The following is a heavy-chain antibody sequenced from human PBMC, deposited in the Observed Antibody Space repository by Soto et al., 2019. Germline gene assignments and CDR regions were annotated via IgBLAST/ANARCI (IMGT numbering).Heavy chain of an antibody. D-gene: IGHD4-17*01. CDR1: GFTFSNSV. CDR2: ISGSGDTT. V-gene: IGHV3-23*01. Sequence: EVHLLESGGDLVQPGGSLRLSCAASGFTFSNSVMNWVRQAPGKGLEWVSIISGSGDTTSYADSVKGRFTISRDNSKNTLSLQMNSLSAEDTALYYCAKGGLRGGFDYWGQGTLVTVSS. CDR3: AKGGLRGGFDY. J-gene: IGHJ4*02.